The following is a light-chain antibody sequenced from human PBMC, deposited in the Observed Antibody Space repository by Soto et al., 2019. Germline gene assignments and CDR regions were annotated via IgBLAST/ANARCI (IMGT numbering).Light chain of an antibody. V-gene: IGLV1-44*01. Sequence: QSVLTQPPSASGTPGQRVTISCSGSGSNIGSNTVNWYQQLPGTAPKLLVYSINQRPSGVPERFSGSKSGTSASLAISGLQSEDEADYFCAAWDDSLNAVVFGGGTQLTVL. CDR2: SIN. CDR1: GSNIGSNT. CDR3: AAWDDSLNAVV. J-gene: IGLJ2*01.